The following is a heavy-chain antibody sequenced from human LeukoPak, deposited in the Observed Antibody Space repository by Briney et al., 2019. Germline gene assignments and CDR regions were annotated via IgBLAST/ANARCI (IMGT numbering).Heavy chain of an antibody. CDR1: GFAFETYW. CDR3: AKGGDYGDYFDY. J-gene: IGHJ4*02. Sequence: GGSLRLSCTASGFAFETYWMHWVRQAPGKGLEWVSGISWNSGSIGYADSVKGRFTISRDNAKNSLSLQMNSLRAEDTAFYYCAKGGDYGDYFDYWGQGTLVTVSS. V-gene: IGHV3-9*01. CDR2: ISWNSGSI. D-gene: IGHD4-17*01.